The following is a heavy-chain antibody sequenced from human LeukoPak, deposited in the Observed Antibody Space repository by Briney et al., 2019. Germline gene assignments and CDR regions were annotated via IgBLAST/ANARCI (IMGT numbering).Heavy chain of an antibody. Sequence: SVKVSCKASGGTFSSYAISWVRQAPGQGLEWMGGIIPIFGTANYAQKFQGRVTITTDESTSTAHMELSSLRSEDTAVYYCARTYYYGSGSYLGHDYWGQGTLVTVSS. CDR1: GGTFSSYA. J-gene: IGHJ4*02. CDR3: ARTYYYGSGSYLGHDY. D-gene: IGHD3-10*01. CDR2: IIPIFGTA. V-gene: IGHV1-69*05.